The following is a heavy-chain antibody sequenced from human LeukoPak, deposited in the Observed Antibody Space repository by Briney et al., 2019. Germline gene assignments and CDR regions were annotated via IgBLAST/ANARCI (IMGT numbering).Heavy chain of an antibody. CDR3: ARDGSSFSIRSAPDY. J-gene: IGHJ4*02. CDR1: GYIFTNYG. Sequence: ASVEVSCKASGYIFTNYGINWVRQAPGQGLEWMGWISAYNGDTNYAQKLQGRVNMTTDTSTSTAYMELKSLRSDDTAMYYCARDGSSFSIRSAPDYWGQGTLVTVSS. V-gene: IGHV1-18*01. CDR2: ISAYNGDT. D-gene: IGHD3-3*02.